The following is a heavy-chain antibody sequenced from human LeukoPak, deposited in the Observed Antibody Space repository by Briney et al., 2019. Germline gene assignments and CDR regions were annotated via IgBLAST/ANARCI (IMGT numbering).Heavy chain of an antibody. Sequence: GGSLRLSCAASGFTFSSYSMNWVRQAPGKGLEWVSSISSSSSYIYYADSVRGRFTISRDNAKNSLCLQMNSLRAEDTAVYYCARALPSPLYSGSYADAFDIWGQGTMVTVSS. CDR2: ISSSSSYI. D-gene: IGHD1-26*01. V-gene: IGHV3-21*01. CDR1: GFTFSSYS. J-gene: IGHJ3*02. CDR3: ARALPSPLYSGSYADAFDI.